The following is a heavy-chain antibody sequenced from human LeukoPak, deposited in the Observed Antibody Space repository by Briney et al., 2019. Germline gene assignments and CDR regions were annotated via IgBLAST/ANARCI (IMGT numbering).Heavy chain of an antibody. CDR3: ARGQPVGPSITMIVVVPPTFDI. CDR1: GGSFSGYY. V-gene: IGHV4-34*01. J-gene: IGHJ3*02. D-gene: IGHD3-22*01. Sequence: PSETLSLTCAVYGGSFSGYYWSWIRQPPGKGLEWIGEINHSGSTNYNPSLKSRVTISVDTSKNQFSLKLSSVTAADTAVYYCARGQPVGPSITMIVVVPPTFDIWGQGTMVTVSS. CDR2: INHSGST.